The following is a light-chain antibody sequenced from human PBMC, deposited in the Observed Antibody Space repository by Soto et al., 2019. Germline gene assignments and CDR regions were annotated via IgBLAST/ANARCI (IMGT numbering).Light chain of an antibody. CDR3: QQSYSIPLT. J-gene: IGKJ1*01. CDR1: QSINNW. CDR2: AAS. Sequence: DIQMTQSPSTLSASVGDRVTITCRASQSINNWLAWYQQKPGKAPNLLIYAASSLQSGVPSRFSGSRSGTDFTLTISSLQPEDFATYYCQQSYSIPLTFGQGTKVDIK. V-gene: IGKV1-39*01.